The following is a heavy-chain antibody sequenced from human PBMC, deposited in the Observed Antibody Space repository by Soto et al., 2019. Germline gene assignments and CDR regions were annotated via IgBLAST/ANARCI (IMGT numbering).Heavy chain of an antibody. CDR3: AKHEGDYDFWSGYYDAFDI. CDR1: GGSISNSTYY. Sequence: QLQLQESGPGLVKPSETLSLSCTVSGGSISNSTYYWGWIRQPPGKGLEWIGSISYSGSTYYNPSLKSRVTLSVDTSKNQFSLKLSSVTAADTALYYCAKHEGDYDFWSGYYDAFDIWGQGTMVTVSS. V-gene: IGHV4-39*01. J-gene: IGHJ3*02. CDR2: ISYSGST. D-gene: IGHD3-3*01.